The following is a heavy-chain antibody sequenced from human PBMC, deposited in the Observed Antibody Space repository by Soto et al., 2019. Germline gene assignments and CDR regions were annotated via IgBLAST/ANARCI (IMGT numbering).Heavy chain of an antibody. CDR1: GFTFDDYG. CDR3: ARNRMGGGYYFGH. J-gene: IGHJ4*02. Sequence: EVQLVESGGSVVRPGGSLRLACAASGFTFDDYGMNWVRQSPGEGLHWVSFINWSAEDARYGDSVKGRFTISSDNAKNFLYLQMNSLRAEDTALYFCARNRMGGGYYFGHWGQGTLVTVSS. CDR2: INWSAEDA. V-gene: IGHV3-20*04.